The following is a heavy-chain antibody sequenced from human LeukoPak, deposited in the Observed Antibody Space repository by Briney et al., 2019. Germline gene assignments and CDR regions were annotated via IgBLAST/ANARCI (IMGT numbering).Heavy chain of an antibody. CDR2: IYHSGST. J-gene: IGHJ5*02. CDR1: GGSISSGGYS. D-gene: IGHD3-10*01. V-gene: IGHV4-30-2*01. CDR3: ARGITMVRGASGWFDP. Sequence: PQTLSLTCAVSGGSISSGGYSWSWIRQPPGKGLEWIGYIYHSGSTYYNPSLKSRVTISVDRSKNQFSLKLSSVTAADTAVYYCARGITMVRGASGWFDPWGQGTLVTVSS.